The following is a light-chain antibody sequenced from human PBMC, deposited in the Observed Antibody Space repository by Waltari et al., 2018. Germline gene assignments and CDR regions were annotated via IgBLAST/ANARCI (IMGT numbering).Light chain of an antibody. CDR1: RPTIRTAYD. Sequence: QSVLTQPPSGSGVPGPRVTVSCPGIRPTIRTAYDVLLYQQLPGTAPKLLIYGNTNRHSGVPDRFSGSKSGTSASLAITGLQAEDEADYYCQSYDSSLSGVVFGGGTKVTVL. V-gene: IGLV1-40*01. CDR2: GNT. J-gene: IGLJ2*01. CDR3: QSYDSSLSGVV.